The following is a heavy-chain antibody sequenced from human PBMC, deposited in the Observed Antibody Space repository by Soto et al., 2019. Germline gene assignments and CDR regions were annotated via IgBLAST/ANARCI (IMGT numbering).Heavy chain of an antibody. CDR3: ARILGGGPRDKDFDF. CDR2: IYPGDSDT. D-gene: IGHD3-16*01. CDR1: GYSFSGYC. V-gene: IGHV5-51*01. Sequence: GESLKISCKGSGYSFSGYCNGLVRQMPGKGLEWMGIIYPGDSDTIYSPSFQGQVTISADKSISTAYLQWSSLKASDTAMYYCARILGGGPRDKDFDFWGQGTLVTVSS. J-gene: IGHJ4*02.